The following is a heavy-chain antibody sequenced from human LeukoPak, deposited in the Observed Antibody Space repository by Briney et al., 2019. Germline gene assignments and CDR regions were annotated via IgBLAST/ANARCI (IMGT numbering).Heavy chain of an antibody. CDR1: GFTFSGSA. Sequence: PGGSLRLSCAASGFTFSGSAMHWVRQASGKGLEWVGRIRSKANSYATAYAASVKGRFTISRDDSKNTAYLQMNSLKTEDTAVYYCTRPWGGHPHFGHQQPDTNYYYYYMDVWGKGTTVTVSS. D-gene: IGHD1-14*01. CDR2: IRSKANSYAT. CDR3: TRPWGGHPHFGHQQPDTNYYYYYMDV. V-gene: IGHV3-73*01. J-gene: IGHJ6*03.